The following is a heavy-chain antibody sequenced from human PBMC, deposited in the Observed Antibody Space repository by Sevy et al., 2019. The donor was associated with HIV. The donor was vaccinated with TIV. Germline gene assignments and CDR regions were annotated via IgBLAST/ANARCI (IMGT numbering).Heavy chain of an antibody. V-gene: IGHV3-9*01. J-gene: IGHJ6*02. CDR2: ISWNSGSI. D-gene: IGHD4-17*01. CDR3: AKATVTTIYYGMDV. CDR1: GFTFDDYA. Sequence: GGSLRLSCAASGFTFDDYAMHWVRQAPGKGLEWVSGISWNSGSIGYADSVKGGFTISRDNAKNSLYLQMNSLRAEDTALYYCAKATVTTIYYGMDVWGQGTTVTVSS.